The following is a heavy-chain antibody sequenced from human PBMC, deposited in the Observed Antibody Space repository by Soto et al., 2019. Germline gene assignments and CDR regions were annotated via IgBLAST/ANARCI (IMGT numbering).Heavy chain of an antibody. D-gene: IGHD2-2*01. CDR3: ARDGSQYCSSTSCWGGYYGMDV. J-gene: IGHJ6*02. CDR2: IWYDGSNK. Sequence: GGSLRLSCAASGFTFSSYGMHWVRQAPGKGLEWVAVIWYDGSNKYYADSVKGRFTISRDNSKNTLYLQMNSLRAEDTAVYYCARDGSQYCSSTSCWGGYYGMDVWGQGTTVTVSS. V-gene: IGHV3-33*01. CDR1: GFTFSSYG.